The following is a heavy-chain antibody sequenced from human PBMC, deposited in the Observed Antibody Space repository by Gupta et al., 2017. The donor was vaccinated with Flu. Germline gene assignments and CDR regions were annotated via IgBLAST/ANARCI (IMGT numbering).Heavy chain of an antibody. CDR1: GFTFEDYA. CDR3: AKDRGYGDYGRIGAFDI. D-gene: IGHD4-17*01. V-gene: IGHV3-9*01. Sequence: EVQLVESGGGLVQPGRSLRLSCAASGFTFEDYAMHWVRQAPGKGLEWVSGISWNSGSIGYADSVKGRFTISRDNAKNSLYLQMNSLRAEDTALYYCAKDRGYGDYGRIGAFDIWGQGTMVTVSS. J-gene: IGHJ3*02. CDR2: ISWNSGSI.